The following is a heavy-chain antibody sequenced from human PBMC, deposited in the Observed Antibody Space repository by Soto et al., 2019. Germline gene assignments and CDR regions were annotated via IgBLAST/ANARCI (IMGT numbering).Heavy chain of an antibody. Sequence: GRSLRLSCAASGFTFSSYAMHWVRQAPGNGLEWVGVISYDGSNQYYADSVEGRITISRDNSKNTLYLQVNSLRAEDTAVYYCAKDGNIYTSGWYAPSLDYWGQGTLVTVSS. D-gene: IGHD6-19*01. CDR2: ISYDGSNQ. V-gene: IGHV3-30*04. J-gene: IGHJ4*02. CDR1: GFTFSSYA. CDR3: AKDGNIYTSGWYAPSLDY.